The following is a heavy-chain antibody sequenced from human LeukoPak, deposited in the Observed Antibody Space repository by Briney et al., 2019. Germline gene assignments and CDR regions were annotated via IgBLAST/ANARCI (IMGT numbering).Heavy chain of an antibody. J-gene: IGHJ5*02. CDR1: GGSISSYY. D-gene: IGHD2-15*01. Sequence: SETLSLTCTVSGGSISSYYWSWMRQPAGKGLEWIGRIYTSGSTNYNPSLKSRVTMSVDTSKNKFSLKLSSVTAADTAVYYCARDTPCSGGSCYLVPWFDPWGQGTLVTVSS. CDR3: ARDTPCSGGSCYLVPWFDP. V-gene: IGHV4-4*07. CDR2: IYTSGST.